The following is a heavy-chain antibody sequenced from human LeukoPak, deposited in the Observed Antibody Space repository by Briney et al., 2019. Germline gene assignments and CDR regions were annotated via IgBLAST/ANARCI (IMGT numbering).Heavy chain of an antibody. CDR3: ARVRWEGFAFDY. V-gene: IGHV4-39*07. CDR1: AGSISSSSYS. CDR2: IYYSGST. D-gene: IGHD1-26*01. J-gene: IGHJ4*02. Sequence: SETLSLTCTVSAGSISSSSYSWGWIRQPPGKGLEWIGSIYYSGSTYYNPSLKSRVTISVDTSKNQFSLKLSSVTAADTAVYYCARVRWEGFAFDYWGQGTLVTVSS.